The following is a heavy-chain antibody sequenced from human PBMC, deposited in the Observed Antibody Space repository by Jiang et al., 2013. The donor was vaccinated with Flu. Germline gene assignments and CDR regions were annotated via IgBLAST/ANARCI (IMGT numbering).Heavy chain of an antibody. CDR2: ISYSGST. Sequence: GLVKPSETLSLTCTVSAGSISSSTYHWGWIRQPPGKGLEWIATISYSGSTYHNPSLKSRVTISADTSKNQFSLKVTSVTAADTAVYYCARLKRTTTVTGKYYFDYWGQGTLVTVSS. CDR3: ARLKRTTTVTGKYYFDY. CDR1: AGSISSSTYH. J-gene: IGHJ4*02. D-gene: IGHD4-17*01. V-gene: IGHV4-39*01.